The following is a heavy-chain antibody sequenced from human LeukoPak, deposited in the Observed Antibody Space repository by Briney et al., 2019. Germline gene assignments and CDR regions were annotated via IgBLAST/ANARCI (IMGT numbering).Heavy chain of an antibody. CDR2: MNPNSGNT. CDR1: GYTFTSYD. D-gene: IGHD6-13*01. J-gene: IGHJ6*03. Sequence: ASVKVSCKASGYTFTSYDINWVRQATGQGLESMGWMNPNSGNTGYAQKFQGRVTITRNTSISTAYMELSSLRSEDTAVYYCARVAPLGSLYYYYYYMDVWGKGTTVTVSS. CDR3: ARVAPLGSLYYYYYYMDV. V-gene: IGHV1-8*03.